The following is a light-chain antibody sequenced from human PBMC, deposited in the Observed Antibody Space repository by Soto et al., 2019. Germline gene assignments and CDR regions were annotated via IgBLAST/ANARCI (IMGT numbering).Light chain of an antibody. CDR2: EAS. V-gene: IGKV3-11*01. CDR1: QSVGSS. J-gene: IGKJ1*01. CDR3: QQWSNWPRT. Sequence: EIVLTQSPATLSLSPGERATLSCRASQSVGSSLQWYQQKPGQAPRLVIYEASNRPTAIPARFSGSGSGTDFTLPISSLEPEDFAVYYCQQWSNWPRTFGQGTKVEIK.